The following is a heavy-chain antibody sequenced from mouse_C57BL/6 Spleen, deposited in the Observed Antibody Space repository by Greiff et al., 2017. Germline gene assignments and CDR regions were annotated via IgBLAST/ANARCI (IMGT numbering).Heavy chain of an antibody. Sequence: EVQLQQSVAELVRPGASVKLSCTASGFNIKNTYMHWVKQRPEQGLEWIGRIDPANGNTKYAPKFQGKATITAETVSNTAYLQLSSRTSEDTAIYYCASKEVLTNGDYAMDYWGQGTSVTVSS. CDR2: IDPANGNT. CDR3: ASKEVLTNGDYAMDY. CDR1: GFNIKNTY. D-gene: IGHD1-3*01. J-gene: IGHJ4*01. V-gene: IGHV14-3*01.